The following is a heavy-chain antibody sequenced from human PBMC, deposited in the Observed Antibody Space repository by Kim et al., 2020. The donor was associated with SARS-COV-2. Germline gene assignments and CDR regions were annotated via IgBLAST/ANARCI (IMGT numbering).Heavy chain of an antibody. D-gene: IGHD2-2*01. Sequence: SETLSLTCAVYGGSFSGYYWSWIRQPPGKGLEWIGEINHSGSTNYNPSLKSRVTISVDTSKNQFSLKLSSVTAADTAVYYCARKPDIVVVPAANYMDVWG. V-gene: IGHV4-34*01. CDR2: INHSGST. J-gene: IGHJ6*03. CDR1: GGSFSGYY. CDR3: ARKPDIVVVPAANYMDV.